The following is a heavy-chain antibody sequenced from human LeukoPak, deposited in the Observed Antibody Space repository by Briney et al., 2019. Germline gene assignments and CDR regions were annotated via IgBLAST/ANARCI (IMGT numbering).Heavy chain of an antibody. D-gene: IGHD6-13*01. CDR2: ISYDGSNK. J-gene: IGHJ6*02. V-gene: IGHV3-30*04. CDR3: VRDEDSSSCSGVMFLAYYYYYGMDV. Sequence: PGGSLRLSCAASGFTFSSYAMHWVRQAPGKGLEWVAVISYDGSNKYYADSVKGRFTISRDNSKNTLYLQMNSLRAEDTAVYYCVRDEDSSSCSGVMFLAYYYYYGMDVWGQGTTVTVSS. CDR1: GFTFSSYA.